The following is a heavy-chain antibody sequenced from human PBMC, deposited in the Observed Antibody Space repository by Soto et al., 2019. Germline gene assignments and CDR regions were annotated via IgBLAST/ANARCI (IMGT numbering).Heavy chain of an antibody. D-gene: IGHD5-18*01. CDR1: GFTFSSYG. CDR3: AKGGDTAMQL. J-gene: IGHJ4*02. V-gene: IGHV3-23*01. Sequence: GGSLRLSCAASGFTFSSYGMHWVRQAPGKGLEWVSTISGSGGSTYYADSVKGRFTISRDNSKNTLYLQMNSLRAEDTAVYYCAKGGDTAMQLWGQGTLVTVSS. CDR2: ISGSGGST.